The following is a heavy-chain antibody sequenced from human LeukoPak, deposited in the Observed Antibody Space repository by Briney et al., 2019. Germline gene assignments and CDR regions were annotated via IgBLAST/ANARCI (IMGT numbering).Heavy chain of an antibody. Sequence: GSLRLSCAASGFTVSSNYMSWFRQAPGKGLEWVSVIYSGGSTYYADSVKGRFTISRDNSKNTMYLQMNSLRAEDTAVYYCARDRVLYGDYGDYYYYGMDVWGQGTTVTVSS. CDR3: ARDRVLYGDYGDYYYYGMDV. D-gene: IGHD4-17*01. J-gene: IGHJ6*02. CDR1: GFTVSSNY. CDR2: IYSGGST. V-gene: IGHV3-66*01.